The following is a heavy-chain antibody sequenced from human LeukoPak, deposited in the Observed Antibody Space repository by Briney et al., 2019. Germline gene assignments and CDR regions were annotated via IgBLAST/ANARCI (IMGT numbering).Heavy chain of an antibody. CDR1: GFTFDDYG. CDR3: ARTTVTVTTGNFDY. Sequence: GGSLRLSCAASGFTFDDYGMSWVRQAPGKGLEWVSGINWNGGSTGYADSVKGRFTISRDNAKNSQYLQMNSLRAEDTALYYCARTTVTVTTGNFDYWGQGTLVTVSS. J-gene: IGHJ4*02. CDR2: INWNGGST. D-gene: IGHD4-11*01. V-gene: IGHV3-20*04.